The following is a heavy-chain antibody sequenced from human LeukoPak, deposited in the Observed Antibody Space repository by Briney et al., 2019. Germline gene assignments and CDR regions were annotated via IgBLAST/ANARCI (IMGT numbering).Heavy chain of an antibody. CDR1: GGSFSGYY. CDR3: ARGPELLYYFDY. D-gene: IGHD1-26*01. CDR2: INHSGST. Sequence: SETLSLTCAVYGGSFSGYYWSWIRQPPGKGLEWIWEINHSGSTNYNPSLKSRVTISVDTSKNQFSLKLSSVTAADTAVYYCARGPELLYYFDYWGQGTLVTVSS. V-gene: IGHV4-34*01. J-gene: IGHJ4*02.